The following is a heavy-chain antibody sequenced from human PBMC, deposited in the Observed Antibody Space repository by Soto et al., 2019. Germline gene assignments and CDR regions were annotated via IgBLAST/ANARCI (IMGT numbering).Heavy chain of an antibody. Sequence: QVQLVQSGAEVKKPGSSVKVSCKASGGTFSSYAISWVRQAPGQGLEWMGGIIPIFGTANYAQKFQGRVTITADASTSTAYMELSSLRSEDTAVYYCASGEGYCSSTSCSTNYYYYGMDVWGQGTTVTVSS. V-gene: IGHV1-69*01. CDR3: ASGEGYCSSTSCSTNYYYYGMDV. CDR1: GGTFSSYA. D-gene: IGHD2-2*01. CDR2: IIPIFGTA. J-gene: IGHJ6*02.